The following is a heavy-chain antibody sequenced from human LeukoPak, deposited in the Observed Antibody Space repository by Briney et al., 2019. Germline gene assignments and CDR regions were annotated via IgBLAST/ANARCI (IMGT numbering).Heavy chain of an antibody. CDR2: INSVGVT. Sequence: PGRSLRLSCAASGFTFSSYDMHWARQVTGKGLEWVSTINSVGVTYYPDSVKGRFTISRENDKNSLYLQMNSLRVGDTAVYYCAREARGSAWQNVDFWGQGTLVTVSS. J-gene: IGHJ4*02. V-gene: IGHV3-13*04. CDR3: AREARGSAWQNVDF. CDR1: GFTFSSYD. D-gene: IGHD6-19*01.